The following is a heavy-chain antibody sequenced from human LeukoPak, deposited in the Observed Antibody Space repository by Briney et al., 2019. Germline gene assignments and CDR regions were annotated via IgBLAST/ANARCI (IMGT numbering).Heavy chain of an antibody. CDR2: TYHSGST. J-gene: IGHJ4*02. D-gene: IGHD4-17*01. Sequence: SGTLSLTCAVSGGSISSNNWWSWVRQSPGKGLEWIGETYHSGSTNYNPSLKSRVTISVDTSKNQFSLKLSSVTAADTAVYYCARGYGDYYFDFWGQGTLVTVSS. CDR3: ARGYGDYYFDF. CDR1: GGSISSNNW. V-gene: IGHV4-4*02.